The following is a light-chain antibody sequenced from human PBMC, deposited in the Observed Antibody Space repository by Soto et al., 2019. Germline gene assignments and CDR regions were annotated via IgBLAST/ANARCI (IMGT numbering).Light chain of an antibody. CDR1: QSLLHSNGNIY. V-gene: IGKV2-28*01. CDR2: FGS. Sequence: DIVMTQSPLSLPVTPGEPASISCRSSQSLLHSNGNIYLDWYLQRPGQSPQLLIYFGSNRASGVPDRFSGSGSGTDFTLKISRVEAEDVGVYYCMQALQTPFIFGQGTRLEIK. J-gene: IGKJ5*01. CDR3: MQALQTPFI.